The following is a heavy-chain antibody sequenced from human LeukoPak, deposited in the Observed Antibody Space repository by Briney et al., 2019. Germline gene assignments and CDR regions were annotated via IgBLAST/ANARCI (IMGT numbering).Heavy chain of an antibody. CDR1: GFTFSDYY. J-gene: IGHJ3*02. CDR2: TSSSGSTI. Sequence: GGSLRLSCAASGFTFSDYYMSWIRQAPGKGLEWVSYTSSSGSTIYYADSVKGRFTISRDNAKNSLYLQMNSLRAEDTAVYYCARGKRRYYYDSSDAFDIWGQGTMVTVSS. V-gene: IGHV3-11*04. CDR3: ARGKRRYYYDSSDAFDI. D-gene: IGHD3-22*01.